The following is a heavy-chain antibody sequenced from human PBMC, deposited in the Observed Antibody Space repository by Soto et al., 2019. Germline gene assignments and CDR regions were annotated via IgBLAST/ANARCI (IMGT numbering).Heavy chain of an antibody. Sequence: EVQLVESGGGLVQPGGSLRLSCAASGFTFSSYWMSWVRQAPGKGLEWVANIKQDGSEKYYVDSVKGRFTISRDNAKNSLYLQMNSLRAEDTAVYYCARDRYYDFWSGFANWFDPWGQGTLVTVSS. CDR3: ARDRYYDFWSGFANWFDP. V-gene: IGHV3-7*01. J-gene: IGHJ5*02. CDR1: GFTFSSYW. CDR2: IKQDGSEK. D-gene: IGHD3-3*01.